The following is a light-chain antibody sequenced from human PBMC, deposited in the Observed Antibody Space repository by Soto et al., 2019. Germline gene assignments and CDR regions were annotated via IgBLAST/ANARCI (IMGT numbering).Light chain of an antibody. V-gene: IGLV2-14*01. Sequence: QSALTQPASVSGSPGQSITISCTGTSSDVGGYKYVSWYQQHPGKAPKLMISEVSNRPSGVSNRFSGSKSGNTASLTISGLQADDEADYYCSSFTSSSTGYFVFGTGTKLTVL. CDR3: SSFTSSSTGYFV. J-gene: IGLJ1*01. CDR1: SSDVGGYKY. CDR2: EVS.